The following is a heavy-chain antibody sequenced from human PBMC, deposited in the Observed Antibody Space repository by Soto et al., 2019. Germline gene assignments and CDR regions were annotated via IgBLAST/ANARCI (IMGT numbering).Heavy chain of an antibody. CDR1: GFTFSPYT. D-gene: IGHD2-21*02. Sequence: QVQLVESGGGVGQPGRSLRLSCAASGFTFSPYTMHWVRQTPGKGLEWVAVISYDGSDKNYADSVRGRFTISRDNSKNTLVLQMHSLRAEDTALYYCARGGGFCGADCYKGGIDYWGQGALVTVSS. V-gene: IGHV3-30-3*01. CDR2: ISYDGSDK. CDR3: ARGGGFCGADCYKGGIDY. J-gene: IGHJ4*02.